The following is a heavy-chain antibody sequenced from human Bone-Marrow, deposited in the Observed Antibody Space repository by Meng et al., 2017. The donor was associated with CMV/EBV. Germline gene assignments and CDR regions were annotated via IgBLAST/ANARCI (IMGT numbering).Heavy chain of an antibody. CDR1: GFTFSNAW. CDR3: TTEGDYGSGSYSDY. V-gene: IGHV3-15*01. D-gene: IGHD3-10*01. Sequence: GSLKISCAASGFTFSNAWMSWVRQAPGKGLEWVVRIKSKTDGRTTDYAAPVKGRFTISRDDSKNTLYLQMNSLKTEDTAVYYCTTEGDYGSGSYSDYWGQGTLVTVSS. CDR2: IKSKTDGRTT. J-gene: IGHJ4*02.